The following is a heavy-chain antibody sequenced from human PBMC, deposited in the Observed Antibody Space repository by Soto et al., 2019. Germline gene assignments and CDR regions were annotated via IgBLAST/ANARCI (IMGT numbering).Heavy chain of an antibody. J-gene: IGHJ4*02. V-gene: IGHV1-8*01. D-gene: IGHD5-18*01. CDR3: ARVGGYSYGFDY. CDR2: MNPNSGNT. Sequence: QVQLVQSGAEVKKPGASVKVSCKASGYTFTSYDINWVRQATGQGLEWMGWMNPNSGNTGYAQKFQGRVTMPRNTSRSTAYTELSSLRSEDTAVYSCARVGGYSYGFDYWGQGTLVTVSS. CDR1: GYTFTSYD.